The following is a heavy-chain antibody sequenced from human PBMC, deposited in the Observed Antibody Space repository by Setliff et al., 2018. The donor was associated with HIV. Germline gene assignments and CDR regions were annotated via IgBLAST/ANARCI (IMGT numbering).Heavy chain of an antibody. CDR1: GYTFTSYG. V-gene: IGHV1-46*01. D-gene: IGHD3-16*01. Sequence: ASVKVSCKASGYTFTSYGISWVRQAPGQGLEWMGIINPSDGRTIFAQQFQGRLNMPRDTSTSTVYLELSSLRSEDTAVYYCARAVASKNVRGEYYFDYWGQGTLVTVSS. CDR2: INPSDGRT. J-gene: IGHJ4*02. CDR3: ARAVASKNVRGEYYFDY.